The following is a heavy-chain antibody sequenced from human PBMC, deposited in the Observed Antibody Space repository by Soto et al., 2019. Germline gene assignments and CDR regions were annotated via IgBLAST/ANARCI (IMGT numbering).Heavy chain of an antibody. CDR1: GFTFSSYA. CDR3: VKDFLLYYGSGSYYKGGEFDY. D-gene: IGHD3-10*01. Sequence: GSLRLSCSASGFTFSSYAMHWVRQAPGKGLEYVSAISSNGGSTYYADSVKGRFTISRDNSKNTLYLQMSSLRAEDTAVYYCVKDFLLYYGSGSYYKGGEFDYWGQGTLVTVSS. V-gene: IGHV3-64D*06. J-gene: IGHJ4*02. CDR2: ISSNGGST.